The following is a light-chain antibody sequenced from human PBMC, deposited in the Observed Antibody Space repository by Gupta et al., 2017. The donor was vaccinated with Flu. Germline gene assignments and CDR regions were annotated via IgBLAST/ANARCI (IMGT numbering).Light chain of an antibody. CDR1: QSVSNW. CDR3: QQLNTFPLT. J-gene: IGKJ1*01. V-gene: IGKV1-12*01. Sequence: DIQMTQSPSSVSASVGDRVTITCRASQSVSNWLAWYQQKPGKAPKLVIYAAASLQSGVPSRFSGSGSGTDFTLTISRLQPEDFATYYCQQLNTFPLTFGQGTKVEIK. CDR2: AAA.